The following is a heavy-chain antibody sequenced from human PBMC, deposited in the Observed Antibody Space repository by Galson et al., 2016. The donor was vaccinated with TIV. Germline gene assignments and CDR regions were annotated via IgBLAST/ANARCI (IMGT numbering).Heavy chain of an antibody. Sequence: SVKVSGKASGYMFTGYHLHWVRQAPGQGPEWMGRINPNSGDTDFAQKFQGRVTMTRDTSISTAYIELRRLTFADTAVYFCARGVDGFRYWGQGTLVTVSS. CDR2: INPNSGDT. D-gene: IGHD5-24*01. CDR3: ARGVDGFRY. V-gene: IGHV1-2*06. J-gene: IGHJ4*02. CDR1: GYMFTGYH.